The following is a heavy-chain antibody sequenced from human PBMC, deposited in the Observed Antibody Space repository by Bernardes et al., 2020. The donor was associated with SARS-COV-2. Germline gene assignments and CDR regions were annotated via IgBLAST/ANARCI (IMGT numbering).Heavy chain of an antibody. J-gene: IGHJ4*02. CDR2: ITLDSRNI. Sequence: GSLRLSCTAPGYTLGGYGLTWVRQAPGKGLEWISYITLDSRNIFYADSVKGRFTISRDNAKNSMYLQMNSLRVEDTAVYYCAPGFCGASCASLGRFFDYWGQGTQVTVSS. CDR3: APGFCGASCASLGRFFDY. D-gene: IGHD3-10*01. CDR1: GYTLGGYG. V-gene: IGHV3-21*06.